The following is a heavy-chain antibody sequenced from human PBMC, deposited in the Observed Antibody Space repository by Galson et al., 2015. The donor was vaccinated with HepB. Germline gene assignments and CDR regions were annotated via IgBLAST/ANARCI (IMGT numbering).Heavy chain of an antibody. CDR3: ALAGGFGEFYHFDY. V-gene: IGHV1-18*04. CDR1: GFTFNIYG. D-gene: IGHD3-10*01. J-gene: IGHJ4*02. CDR2: ISAYNGNT. Sequence: SVKVSCKASGFTFNIYGISWVRQAPGQGLEWMGWISAYNGNTKYLQKLQGRVTINTDTSTTTAYMEPRSLRSDDTAVYYCALAGGFGEFYHFDYWGQGTLVTVSS.